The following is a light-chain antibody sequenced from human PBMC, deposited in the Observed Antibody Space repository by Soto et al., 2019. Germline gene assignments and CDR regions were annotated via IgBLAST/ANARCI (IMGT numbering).Light chain of an antibody. J-gene: IGKJ3*01. CDR1: QDISSS. CDR3: QQYKGYPYT. CDR2: ASS. V-gene: IGKV1-16*01. Sequence: DVQMTQSPSSLAASVGDRVTITCRASQDISSSLAWFQQIPGKAPKSLIDASSRLQSGVPSRFSGSGSGTDFTLTINTLQPEDFATYYCQQYKGYPYTFGPGTTVDIK.